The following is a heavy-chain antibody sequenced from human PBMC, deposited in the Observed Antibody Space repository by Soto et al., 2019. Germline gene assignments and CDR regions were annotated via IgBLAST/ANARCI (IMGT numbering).Heavy chain of an antibody. D-gene: IGHD5-18*01. CDR2: ISYDGSNK. CDR1: GFTFSSYA. V-gene: IGHV3-30-3*01. CDR3: ATIEAQLWFLGSFDY. Sequence: AGGSLRLSCAASGFTFSSYAMHWVRQAPGKGLEWVAVISYDGSNKYYADSVKGRFTIPRDNSKNTLYLQMNSLRAEDTAVYYCATIEAQLWFLGSFDYWGQGTLVTVSS. J-gene: IGHJ4*02.